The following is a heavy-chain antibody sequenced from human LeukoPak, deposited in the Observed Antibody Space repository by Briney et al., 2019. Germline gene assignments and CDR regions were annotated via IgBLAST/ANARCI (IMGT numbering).Heavy chain of an antibody. V-gene: IGHV3-66*01. D-gene: IGHD3-16*01. J-gene: IGHJ5*02. CDR2: IYSAGST. CDR1: GFTVSSNY. CDR3: ARDLGELHNWFDP. Sequence: GGSLRLSCAASGFTVSSNYMSWVRQAPGKGLECVSVIYSAGSTYYADSVKGRFTISRDNSKNTLYLQMNSLRAEDTAVYYCARDLGELHNWFDPWGQGTLVTVSS.